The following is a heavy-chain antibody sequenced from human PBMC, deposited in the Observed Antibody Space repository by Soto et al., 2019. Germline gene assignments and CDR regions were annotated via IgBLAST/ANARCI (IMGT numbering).Heavy chain of an antibody. CDR1: GFTFSSYS. J-gene: IGHJ6*02. CDR2: ISSSSSYI. Sequence: EVQLVESGGGLVKPGGSLRLSCAASGFTFSSYSMNWVRQAPGKGLEWVSSISSSSSYIYYADSVKGRFTISRDNAKNSLYLQMNSLRAEDTAVYYCARETMIAVGPTLGYYYGMDVWGQGTTVTVSS. D-gene: IGHD3-22*01. CDR3: ARETMIAVGPTLGYYYGMDV. V-gene: IGHV3-21*01.